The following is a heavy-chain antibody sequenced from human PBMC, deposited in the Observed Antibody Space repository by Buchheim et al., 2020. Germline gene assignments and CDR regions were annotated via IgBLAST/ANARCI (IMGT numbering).Heavy chain of an antibody. Sequence: QVQLVESGGGVVQPGRSLRLSCAASGFTFSSYAMHWVRQAPGKGLEWVAVISYDGSNKYYADSVKGRFTISRDNSKNTLYLQMNSLRAEDTAVYYCARDQRTQQWLVSSYYYGMDVWGQGTT. J-gene: IGHJ6*02. CDR2: ISYDGSNK. CDR1: GFTFSSYA. CDR3: ARDQRTQQWLVSSYYYGMDV. D-gene: IGHD6-19*01. V-gene: IGHV3-30*04.